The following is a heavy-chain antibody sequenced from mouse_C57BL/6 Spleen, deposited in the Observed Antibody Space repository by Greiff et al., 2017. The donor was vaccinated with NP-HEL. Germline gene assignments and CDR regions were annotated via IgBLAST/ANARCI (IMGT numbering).Heavy chain of an antibody. J-gene: IGHJ2*01. Sequence: VQLQQSGAELARPGASVKLSCKASGYTFTSYGISWVKQRTGQGLEWIGEIYPRSGNTYYNEKFKGKATLTADKSSSTAYMELRSLTSEDSAVYFCARALPITTVVATSDYWGQGTTLTVSS. CDR2: IYPRSGNT. D-gene: IGHD1-1*01. V-gene: IGHV1-81*01. CDR3: ARALPITTVVATSDY. CDR1: GYTFTSYG.